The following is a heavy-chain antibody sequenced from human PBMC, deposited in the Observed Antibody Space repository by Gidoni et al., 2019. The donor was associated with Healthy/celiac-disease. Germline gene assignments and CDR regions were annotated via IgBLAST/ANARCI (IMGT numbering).Heavy chain of an antibody. V-gene: IGHV3-23*01. Sequence: EVQLLASGGGLVQPGGSLRLSCAASGSTFRRHALRWVRQAPGKGLEWVSAISGSGGSTYYADSVKGRFTISRDNSKNTLYLQMNSLRAEDTAVYYCAKGVGYYDFWSGYQYYFDYWGQGTLVTVSS. CDR3: AKGVGYYDFWSGYQYYFDY. D-gene: IGHD3-3*01. CDR2: ISGSGGST. CDR1: GSTFRRHA. J-gene: IGHJ4*02.